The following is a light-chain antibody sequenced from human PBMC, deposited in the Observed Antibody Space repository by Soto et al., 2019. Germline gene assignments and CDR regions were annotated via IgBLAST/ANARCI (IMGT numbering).Light chain of an antibody. V-gene: IGKV1D-12*01. CDR1: QGVSTW. Sequence: DIQMTQSPSSVSASVGDRVTITCRASQGVSTWLAWYQQQPGKAPNLLIYTASSLQSGVPSRFSGSGSGTDFTLTISRQQPEDFPTYYCQQTTTFPLTFGGGTKVEI. J-gene: IGKJ4*01. CDR3: QQTTTFPLT. CDR2: TAS.